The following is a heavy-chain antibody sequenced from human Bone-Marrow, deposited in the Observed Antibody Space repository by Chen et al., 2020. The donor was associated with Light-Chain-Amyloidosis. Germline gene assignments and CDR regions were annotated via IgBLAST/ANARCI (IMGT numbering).Heavy chain of an antibody. D-gene: IGHD2-21*01. J-gene: IGHJ4*02. Sequence: EQPGPEVKKPGESLKISCKGSGDTFPNYWIGWVRQMPGKGLGWMGVIYTDXSDARYSXXXXGXXXXXXXXXXXXXXXXXXXXXXXXTAMYYCARRRDGYNFDYWGQGTLVTVSS. CDR3: ARRRDGYNFDY. CDR2: IYTDXSDA. CDR1: GDTFPNYW. V-gene: IGHV5-51*01.